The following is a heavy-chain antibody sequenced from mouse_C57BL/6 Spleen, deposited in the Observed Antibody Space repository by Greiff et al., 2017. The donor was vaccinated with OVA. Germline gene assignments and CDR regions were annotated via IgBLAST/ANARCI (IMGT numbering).Heavy chain of an antibody. CDR1: GFTFSSYA. J-gene: IGHJ2*01. Sequence: EVHLVESGGGLVKPGGSLKLSCAASGFTFSSYAMSWVRQTPEKRLEWVATISDGGSYTYYPDNVKGRFTISRDNAKNNLYLQMSHLKSEDTAMYYCARDRGDYGSSPLDYWGQGTTLTVSS. D-gene: IGHD1-1*01. V-gene: IGHV5-4*01. CDR2: ISDGGSYT. CDR3: ARDRGDYGSSPLDY.